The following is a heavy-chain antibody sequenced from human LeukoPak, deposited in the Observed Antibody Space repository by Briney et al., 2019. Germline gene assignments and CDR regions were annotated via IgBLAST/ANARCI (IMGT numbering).Heavy chain of an antibody. V-gene: IGHV1-18*01. CDR1: GYTFTSYD. J-gene: IGHJ4*02. Sequence: ASVKVSCKASGYTFTSYDINWVRQAPGQGLEWMGWISAYNGNTNYAQKLQGRVTMTTDTSTSTAYMELRSLRSDDTAVYYCASNIAAAGTGSNFDYWGQGTLVTVSS. D-gene: IGHD6-13*01. CDR2: ISAYNGNT. CDR3: ASNIAAAGTGSNFDY.